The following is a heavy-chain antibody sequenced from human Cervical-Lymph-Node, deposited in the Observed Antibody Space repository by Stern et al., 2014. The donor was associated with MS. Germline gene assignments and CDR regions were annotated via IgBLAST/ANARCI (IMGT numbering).Heavy chain of an antibody. Sequence: VQLVESGAEVKKPGASVKVSCKVSGYTLTELSMHWVRQAPGQGLEWMGGFDPEDGETIYAQKFQGRVTMTEDSSTDTAYMELSSLRSEDTAVYYCATDGSDSSSWPFDLWGRGTLVTVSS. V-gene: IGHV1-24*01. D-gene: IGHD6-13*01. CDR3: ATDGSDSSSWPFDL. CDR2: FDPEDGET. CDR1: GYTLTELS. J-gene: IGHJ2*01.